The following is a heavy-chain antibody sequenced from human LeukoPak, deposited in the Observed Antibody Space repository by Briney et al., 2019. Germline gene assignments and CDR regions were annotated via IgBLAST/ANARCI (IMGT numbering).Heavy chain of an antibody. Sequence: GGSLRLSCAASGFTFSSYAMSWVRQAPGKGLDWVSTITGSGGSTYYADSVKGRFTISRDNSKNTLYLQMNSLRAEDTAVYYCAKEITMVRGVIDYWGQGNLVTVSS. D-gene: IGHD3-10*01. CDR3: AKEITMVRGVIDY. V-gene: IGHV3-23*01. CDR1: GFTFSSYA. CDR2: ITGSGGST. J-gene: IGHJ4*02.